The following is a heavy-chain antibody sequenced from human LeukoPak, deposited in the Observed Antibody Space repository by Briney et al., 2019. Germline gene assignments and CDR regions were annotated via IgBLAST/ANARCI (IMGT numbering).Heavy chain of an antibody. CDR3: AKDLRPDSRYDFDY. CDR2: IIGAAQI. Sequence: GGSLRLSCVASGFTFGTYTMSWVRQAPGTGLEWVSTIIGAAQIIYAASVKGRFTISRDNSKNTLYLQTDSLRVEDTAMYFCAKDLRPDSRYDFDYWGLGTLVTVTS. J-gene: IGHJ4*02. D-gene: IGHD5-12*01. CDR1: GFTFGTYT. V-gene: IGHV3-23*01.